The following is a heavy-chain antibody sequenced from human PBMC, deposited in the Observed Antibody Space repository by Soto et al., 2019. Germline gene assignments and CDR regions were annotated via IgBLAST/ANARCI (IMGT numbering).Heavy chain of an antibody. J-gene: IGHJ4*01. Sequence: ASVKVSCKASGYTFTSYGLSWVRQAPGQGLEWMGWISPYNGKTEHSPKFHDRVTMTTDISMSTAYMELSSLTSGDSAIYYCARDPGLGSSYPPLDYWGQGSLVTVSS. CDR1: GYTFTSYG. CDR3: ARDPGLGSSYPPLDY. D-gene: IGHD3-10*01. CDR2: ISPYNGKT. V-gene: IGHV1-18*04.